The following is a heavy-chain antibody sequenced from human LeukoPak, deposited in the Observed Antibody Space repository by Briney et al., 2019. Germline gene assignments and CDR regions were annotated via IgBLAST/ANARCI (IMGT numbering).Heavy chain of an antibody. V-gene: IGHV3-30-3*01. D-gene: IGHD6-25*01. CDR3: ARDRTGSANWFDP. CDR2: ISYDGSNK. J-gene: IGHJ5*02. CDR1: GFTFSSYW. Sequence: PGGSLRLSCVASGFTFSSYWMHWVRQAPGKGLEWVAVISYDGSNKYCADSVRGRFTISRDNSKNTLYLQMNSLRAEDTAVYYCARDRTGSANWFDPWGQGTLVTVSS.